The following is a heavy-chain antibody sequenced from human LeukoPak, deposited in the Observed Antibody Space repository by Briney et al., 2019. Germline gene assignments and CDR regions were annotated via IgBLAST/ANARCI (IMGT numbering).Heavy chain of an antibody. J-gene: IGHJ4*02. CDR1: GYTFTTYY. Sequence: ASVTVSCKASGYTFTTYYMHWVRQAPGQGLEWMGILNPSSGSTSYAQKFQGRVTMTRDTSTSTFYMELRSLKSEDTAVYYCARDGEYYDSSGSYFDYWGQGTLVTVSS. CDR2: LNPSSGST. CDR3: ARDGEYYDSSGSYFDY. D-gene: IGHD3-22*01. V-gene: IGHV1-46*01.